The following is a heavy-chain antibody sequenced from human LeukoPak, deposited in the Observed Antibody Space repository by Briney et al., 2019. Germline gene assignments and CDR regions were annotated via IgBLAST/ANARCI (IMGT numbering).Heavy chain of an antibody. Sequence: GGSLRLSCAPSGFIFSHYVMHWVRQAPGKGLKWVAVIWYDGGKKEYADSVKGRFTISRDNSKNTLYLQMNRLRAEDMAVYYCAKDYIHIGSSGLHTGAFDIWGQGTMVTVSS. CDR3: AKDYIHIGSSGLHTGAFDI. CDR2: IWYDGGKK. V-gene: IGHV3-33*06. J-gene: IGHJ3*02. CDR1: GFIFSHYV. D-gene: IGHD2-21*01.